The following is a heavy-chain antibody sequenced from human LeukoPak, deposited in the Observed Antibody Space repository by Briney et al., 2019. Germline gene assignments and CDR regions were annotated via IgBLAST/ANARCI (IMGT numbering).Heavy chain of an antibody. J-gene: IGHJ4*02. Sequence: GGSLRLSCAASGFTFSDYYMSWIRQAPGKGLEWVSYISSSGSTVYYADSVKGRFTISRDNAKNSLYLQMNSLRAEDTAVYYCARDTSYYDILTGYSYWGQGTLVTVSS. D-gene: IGHD3-9*01. CDR3: ARDTSYYDILTGYSY. CDR1: GFTFSDYY. CDR2: ISSSGSTV. V-gene: IGHV3-11*01.